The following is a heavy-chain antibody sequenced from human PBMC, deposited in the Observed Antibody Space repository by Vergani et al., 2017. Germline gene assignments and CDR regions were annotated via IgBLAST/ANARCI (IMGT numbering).Heavy chain of an antibody. V-gene: IGHV4-59*01. CDR1: GGSISSYY. D-gene: IGHD2-8*01. CDR3: ARGSIVLMVYAPRPFDY. J-gene: IGHJ4*02. Sequence: QVQLQESGPGLVKPSETLSLTCTVSGGSISSYYWSWIRQPPGKGLEWIGYIYYSGSTNYNPSLKSRVTISVDTSKNQFSLKLSSVTAADTAVYYCARGSIVLMVYAPRPFDYWGQGTLVTVSS. CDR2: IYYSGST.